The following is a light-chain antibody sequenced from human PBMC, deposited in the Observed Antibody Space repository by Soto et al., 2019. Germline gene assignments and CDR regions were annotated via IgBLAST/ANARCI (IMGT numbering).Light chain of an antibody. CDR1: SSDVDGYDY. V-gene: IGLV2-14*01. J-gene: IGLJ1*01. CDR3: SSYSISTAYL. Sequence: QSALTQPASVSGSPGQSITISCTGTSSDVDGYDYVSWYQLHPGKAPKLMVFEVSNRPSGVSYRFSGSKSGNTASLTISGLQAEDEADYFCSSYSISTAYLFGTGTKLTVL. CDR2: EVS.